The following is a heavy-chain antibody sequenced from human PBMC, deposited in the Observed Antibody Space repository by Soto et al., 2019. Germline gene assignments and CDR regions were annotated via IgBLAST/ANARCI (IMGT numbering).Heavy chain of an antibody. J-gene: IGHJ4*02. CDR3: ARASCSSTACYIPDYFDY. CDR1: GFTFSDFS. CDR2: ITRYSDYV. V-gene: IGHV3-21*01. Sequence: EVHLAESGGGLVKPGGSLRLSCTASGFTFSDFSLVWVRQGPQKGLEWVASITRYSDYVYYAESVEGRFTISRDNAKNTLVLHMDDLRAEDTAMYFCARASCSSTACYIPDYFDYWGQGTMVTVSS. D-gene: IGHD2-2*02.